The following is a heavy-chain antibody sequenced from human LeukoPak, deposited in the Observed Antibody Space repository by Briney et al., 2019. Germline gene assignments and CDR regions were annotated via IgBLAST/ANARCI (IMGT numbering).Heavy chain of an antibody. Sequence: ASVKVSCKASGYTFTGYYMHWVRQVPGQGLEWMGWINPNSGGTNYAQKFQGRVTMTRDTSISTAYMELSRLRSDDTAVYYCAREIIAAAGYYYYYGIDVWGQGTTVTVSS. CDR3: AREIIAAAGYYYYYGIDV. V-gene: IGHV1-2*02. J-gene: IGHJ6*02. CDR2: INPNSGGT. CDR1: GYTFTGYY. D-gene: IGHD6-13*01.